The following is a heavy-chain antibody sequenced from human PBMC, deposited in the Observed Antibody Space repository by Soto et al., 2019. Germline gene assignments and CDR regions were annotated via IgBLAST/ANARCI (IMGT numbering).Heavy chain of an antibody. CDR2: IYWDDDK. CDR1: GFSLTTSGEA. D-gene: IGHD5-12*01. Sequence: QITLKESGPTVVKPTQTLTLTCTFSGFSLTTSGEAVGWIRQTPGKALEWLALIYWDDDKYYSPSLKNRLTITKTTSTTPPLLTMTNIDPADTGTYFCGHRWISSSADSCFVRGAFNSWGQGALVTVSS. CDR3: GHRWISSSADSCFVRGAFNS. J-gene: IGHJ4*02. V-gene: IGHV2-5*02.